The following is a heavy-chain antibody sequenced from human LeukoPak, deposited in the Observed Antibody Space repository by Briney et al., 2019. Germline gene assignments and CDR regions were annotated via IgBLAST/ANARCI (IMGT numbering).Heavy chain of an antibody. CDR3: ARSGYSSGWYVIDY. D-gene: IGHD6-19*01. Sequence: PSETLSLTCAVYGVSFSGYYWSWIRQPPGKGLEWIGEINPSGSTNYNPSLKSRVTISVDTSKNQFSLKLSSVTAADTAVYYCARSGYSSGWYVIDYWGQGTLVTVSS. CDR2: INPSGST. CDR1: GVSFSGYY. J-gene: IGHJ4*02. V-gene: IGHV4-34*01.